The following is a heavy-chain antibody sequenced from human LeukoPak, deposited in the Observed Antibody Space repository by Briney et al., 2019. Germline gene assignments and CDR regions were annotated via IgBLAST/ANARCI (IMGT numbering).Heavy chain of an antibody. D-gene: IGHD4-23*01. V-gene: IGHV3-53*01. CDR1: GFNVSNNY. CDR2: IYSSGST. J-gene: IGHJ4*02. CDR3: ARRGDGGRSFDY. Sequence: TGGSLRLSCAASGFNVSNNYMTWVRQAPGKGLEWVSLIYSSGSTYYADSVKGRFTISRDNSKNTLYLQVNSLRAEDTAVYYCARRGDGGRSFDYWGQGTLVTDSS.